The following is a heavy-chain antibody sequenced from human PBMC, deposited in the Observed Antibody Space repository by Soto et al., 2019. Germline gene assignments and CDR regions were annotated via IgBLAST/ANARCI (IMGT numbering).Heavy chain of an antibody. CDR3: ATGRGYSYARRFLSGFDV. D-gene: IGHD5-18*01. CDR2: IIPISGTP. Sequence: QVHLVQSGAEVKKPGSSVKVSCKASGGTFSTYAINWVRQAPGQGLEWMGGIIPISGTPSYAQKFQGRVTITAGESTSTGYMELSSLRSEDTAVYYCATGRGYSYARRFLSGFDVWGQGTTVTVSS. J-gene: IGHJ6*02. CDR1: GGTFSTYA. V-gene: IGHV1-69*01.